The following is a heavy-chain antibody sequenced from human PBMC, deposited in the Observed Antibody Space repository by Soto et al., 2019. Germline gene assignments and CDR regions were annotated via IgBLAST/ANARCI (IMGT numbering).Heavy chain of an antibody. CDR2: ISSSSYI. CDR3: ARGDTAMGSDY. D-gene: IGHD5-18*01. J-gene: IGHJ4*02. Sequence: PGGSLRLSCAASGFTFSSYSMNWVRQAPGKGLEWVSSISSSSYIYYADSVKGRFTISRDNAKNSLYLQMNSLRAEDTAVYYCARGDTAMGSDYWGQGTLVTVSS. CDR1: GFTFSSYS. V-gene: IGHV3-21*01.